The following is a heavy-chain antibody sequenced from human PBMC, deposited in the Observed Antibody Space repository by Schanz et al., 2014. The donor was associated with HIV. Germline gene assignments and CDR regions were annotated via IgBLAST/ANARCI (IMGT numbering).Heavy chain of an antibody. CDR3: AKVAIHSSGWLPFDY. CDR1: GFTVSNNH. J-gene: IGHJ4*02. V-gene: IGHV3-53*01. CDR2: IYSAGTT. Sequence: QLVESGGGLIQPGGSLRLSCVFSGFTVSNNHLSWVRQAPGKGLEWVSIIYSAGTTYYTDSVKGRFTISRDNSKNPLYLQMNSLGAEDTAVYYCAKVAIHSSGWLPFDYWGQGTLVTVSS. D-gene: IGHD6-19*01.